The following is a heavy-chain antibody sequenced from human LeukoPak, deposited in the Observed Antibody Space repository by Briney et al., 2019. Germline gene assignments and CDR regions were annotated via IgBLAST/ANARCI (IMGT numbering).Heavy chain of an antibody. V-gene: IGHV3-23*01. Sequence: PGGSPRLSCAASGFTVSSNYMSWVRQAPGKGLEWVSVIGRSGGGTYYADSVKGRFTISRDNSKNTLYLQMNSLRAEDTAVYYCVEVDGYPSNYYGMDVWGQGTTVTVSS. CDR1: GFTVSSNY. CDR3: VEVDGYPSNYYGMDV. D-gene: IGHD5-18*01. J-gene: IGHJ6*02. CDR2: IGRSGGGT.